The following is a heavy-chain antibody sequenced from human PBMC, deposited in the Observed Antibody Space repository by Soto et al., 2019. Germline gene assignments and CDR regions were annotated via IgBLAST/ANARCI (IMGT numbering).Heavy chain of an antibody. V-gene: IGHV6-1*01. CDR1: GDSVSSNSAT. D-gene: IGHD3-10*01. J-gene: IGHJ4*02. CDR3: VRDNIARTMDLFDF. Sequence: PSQTLSLPCAISGDSVSSNSATWHWIRQSPSRGLEWLGRTYYRSNWYSDYATSVKSRITINPDTSKNQFSLQLHSVTPDDTAVYYCVRDNIARTMDLFDFWGQGTLVTVSS. CDR2: TYYRSNWYS.